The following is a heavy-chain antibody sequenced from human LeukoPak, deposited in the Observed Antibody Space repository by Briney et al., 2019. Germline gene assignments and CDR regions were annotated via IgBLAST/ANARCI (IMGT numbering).Heavy chain of an antibody. CDR3: AKDGLGDGYNPAPFDY. CDR2: ISGSGGST. CDR1: GFTFSSYA. Sequence: GGSLRLSCAASGFTFSSYAMSWVRQAPGKGLEWVSAISGSGGSTYYADSVKGRFTISRDNSKNTLYLQMNSLRAEDTAVYYCAKDGLGDGYNPAPFDYWGQGTLVTVSS. D-gene: IGHD5-12*01. V-gene: IGHV3-23*01. J-gene: IGHJ4*02.